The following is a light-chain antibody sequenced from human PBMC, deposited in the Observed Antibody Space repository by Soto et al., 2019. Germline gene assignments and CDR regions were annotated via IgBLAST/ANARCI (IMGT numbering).Light chain of an antibody. CDR2: GAS. J-gene: IGKJ2*01. CDR1: QSVSSN. V-gene: IGKV3-15*01. CDR3: QQYNSWPPYT. Sequence: EIVMTQSPATLSVSPGERATLSCRASQSVSSNLAWYQRKPGQAPRLLIYGASSRATGIPARFSGSGSGTEFTLTISRLQSEDFAVYYCQQYNSWPPYTFGQGTKLEIK.